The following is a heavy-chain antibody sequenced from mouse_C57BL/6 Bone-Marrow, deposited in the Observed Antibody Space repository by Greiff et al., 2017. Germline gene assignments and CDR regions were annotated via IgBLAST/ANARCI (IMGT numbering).Heavy chain of an antibody. CDR3: AINPKDYYGSKHAMDY. V-gene: IGHV1-74*01. CDR2: IHPSDSDT. CDR1: GYTFTSYW. D-gene: IGHD1-1*01. Sequence: QVQLQQPGAELVKPGASVKVSCKASGYTFTSYWLHWVKQRPGQGLEWIGRIHPSDSDTNYNQKCKGKATLTVDKSSSTAYMQRSSLTSEDSAVYYCAINPKDYYGSKHAMDYWGQGTSGTVSS. J-gene: IGHJ4*01.